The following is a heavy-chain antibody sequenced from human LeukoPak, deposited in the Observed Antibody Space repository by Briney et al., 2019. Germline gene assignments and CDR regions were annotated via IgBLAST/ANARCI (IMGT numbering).Heavy chain of an antibody. D-gene: IGHD2-2*01. Sequence: GRSLRLSCAASRFTFSSYGMHWVRQAPGKGLEWVAVIWYDGSNKYYADSVKGRFTISRDNSKNTLYLQMNSLRAEDTAVYYCAKLGPYCSSTSCWYYFDYWGQGTLVTVSS. V-gene: IGHV3-33*06. CDR1: RFTFSSYG. CDR2: IWYDGSNK. J-gene: IGHJ4*02. CDR3: AKLGPYCSSTSCWYYFDY.